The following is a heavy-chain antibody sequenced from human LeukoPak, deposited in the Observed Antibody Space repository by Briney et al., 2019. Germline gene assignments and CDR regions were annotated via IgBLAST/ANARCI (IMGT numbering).Heavy chain of an antibody. Sequence: ASVKVSCKASGYTFIGYYMNWVRQAPGQGLEWMGWINPNSGGTNYAQKFQGRVTMTRDTSISTAYMELSRLRSDDTTVYRCARVTLWEFDPWGQGTLVTVSS. CDR3: ARVTLWEFDP. D-gene: IGHD2-21*02. CDR1: GYTFIGYY. CDR2: INPNSGGT. V-gene: IGHV1-2*02. J-gene: IGHJ5*02.